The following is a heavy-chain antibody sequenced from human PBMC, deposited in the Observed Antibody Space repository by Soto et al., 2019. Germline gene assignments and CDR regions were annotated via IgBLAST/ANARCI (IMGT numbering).Heavy chain of an antibody. CDR2: IYYSGNT. D-gene: IGHD2-8*01. Sequence: SETLSLTCTVSGGSISSADYYWSWIRQPPGKGLEWIGYIYYSGNTYYNPSLKSRVTISVDTSKNQFSLKLNSVTAADTAVYYCARLGFCTNGVCRGSNWFDPWGQGTLVTVSS. J-gene: IGHJ5*02. CDR1: GGSISSADYY. V-gene: IGHV4-30-4*01. CDR3: ARLGFCTNGVCRGSNWFDP.